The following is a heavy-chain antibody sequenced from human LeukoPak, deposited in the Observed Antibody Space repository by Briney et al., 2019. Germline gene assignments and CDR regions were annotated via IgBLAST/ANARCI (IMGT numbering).Heavy chain of an antibody. V-gene: IGHV4-59*01. J-gene: IGHJ6*02. CDR3: AKTLGYCSNTSCYAGVDYYYGMDV. CDR2: FFYSGIT. Sequence: NPSETLSLTCTVSGGSISSYYWSWIRQPPGKGLEWIGFFFYSGITNYNPSLKSRVTISVDTFKNQFSLKLSFVTAADTAVYYCAKTLGYCSNTSCYAGVDYYYGMDVWGQGTTVTVSS. D-gene: IGHD2-2*01. CDR1: GGSISSYY.